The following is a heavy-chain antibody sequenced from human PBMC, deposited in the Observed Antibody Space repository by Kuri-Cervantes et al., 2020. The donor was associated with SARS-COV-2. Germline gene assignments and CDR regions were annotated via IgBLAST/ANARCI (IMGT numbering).Heavy chain of an antibody. CDR3: AKETPSLRFFTYFDY. CDR1: GFTVSSNY. J-gene: IGHJ4*02. D-gene: IGHD3-3*01. V-gene: IGHV3-23*01. Sequence: ETLSLTCAASGFTVSSNYMSWVRQAPGKGLEWVSAISGSGGSTYYADSVKGRFTISRDNSKNTLYLQMNSLRAEDTAVYYCAKETPSLRFFTYFDYWGQGTLVTVSS. CDR2: ISGSGGST.